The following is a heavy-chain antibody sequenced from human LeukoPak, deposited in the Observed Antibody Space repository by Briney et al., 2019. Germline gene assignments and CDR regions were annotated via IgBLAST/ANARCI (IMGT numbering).Heavy chain of an antibody. Sequence: ASVKVSFKASGYTFTSYGISWVRQARGQGLEWVGWINGYSRNPKYAQKFQGRVTMTTDTSTSTANMELRGLTSDDTAVYYCARDTDSSSRFDPWGQGTLVTVSS. D-gene: IGHD6-13*01. CDR1: GYTFTSYG. V-gene: IGHV1-18*01. CDR2: INGYSRNP. J-gene: IGHJ5*02. CDR3: ARDTDSSSRFDP.